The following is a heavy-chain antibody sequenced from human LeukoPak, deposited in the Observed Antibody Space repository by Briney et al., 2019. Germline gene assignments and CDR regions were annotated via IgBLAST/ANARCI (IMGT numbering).Heavy chain of an antibody. CDR3: ARGRSSGWYRDFQH. CDR1: GYTFTSYD. J-gene: IGHJ1*01. CDR2: MNPNSGNT. Sequence: GASVKVSCKASGYTFTSYDINWVRQATGQGLEWMGWMNPNSGNTGYAQKFQGRVTMTRNTSISTAYMELSSLRSEDTAVYHCARGRSSGWYRDFQHWGQGTLVTVSS. V-gene: IGHV1-8*01. D-gene: IGHD6-19*01.